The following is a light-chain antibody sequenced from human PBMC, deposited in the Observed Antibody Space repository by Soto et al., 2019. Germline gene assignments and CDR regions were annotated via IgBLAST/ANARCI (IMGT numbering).Light chain of an antibody. Sequence: DIQMTQSPSSLSASVGDRVTITCRASQSISSYLNWYQQKLGKAPKLLIYAASSLQGGVPSRFSGSGSGTDFTLTISNLQPEDFATYYCQQTYSAPRRTFGQGTKVEVK. CDR2: AAS. J-gene: IGKJ1*01. CDR1: QSISSY. V-gene: IGKV1-39*01. CDR3: QQTYSAPRRT.